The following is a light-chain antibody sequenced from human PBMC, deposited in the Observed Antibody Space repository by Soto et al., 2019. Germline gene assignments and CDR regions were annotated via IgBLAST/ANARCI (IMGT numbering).Light chain of an antibody. CDR1: QGISSY. CDR3: QQYYSYPVT. J-gene: IGKJ4*01. V-gene: IGKV1-8*01. CDR2: AAS. Sequence: AIRMTQSPSSFSASTGDRVTITCRASQGISSYLAWYQQKPRKAPKLLIYAASTLQSGVPSRFSGSGSGTDFTLTISCLQSEDFATYYCQQYYSYPVTFGGGTKVEIK.